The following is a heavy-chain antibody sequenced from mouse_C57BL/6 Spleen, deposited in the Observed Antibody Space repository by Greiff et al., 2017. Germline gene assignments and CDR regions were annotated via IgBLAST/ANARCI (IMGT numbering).Heavy chain of an antibody. CDR3: GGQGGDSSYDY. D-gene: IGHD1-1*01. CDR1: GFTFSSYG. V-gene: IGHV5-6*01. Sequence: EVHLVESGGDLVKPGGSLKLSCAASGFTFSSYGMSWVRQTPDKRLEWVATISSGGSYTYYPDSVKGGFTISRDHAKNTLYLQMSSLKSEDTAMCYCGGQGGDSSYDYWGQGTTLTVSS. CDR2: ISSGGSYT. J-gene: IGHJ2*01.